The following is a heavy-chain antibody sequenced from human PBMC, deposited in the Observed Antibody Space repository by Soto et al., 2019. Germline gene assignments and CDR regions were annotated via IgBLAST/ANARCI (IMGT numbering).Heavy chain of an antibody. CDR3: ARHRGTISLTDY. Sequence: SETLSLTYTVSGGSISSYYWSWIRQPPGKGLEWIGYIYYSGSTNYNPSLKSRVTISVDTSKNQFSLKLSSVTAADTAVYYCARHRGTISLTDYWGQGTLVTVSS. J-gene: IGHJ4*02. V-gene: IGHV4-59*08. CDR2: IYYSGST. D-gene: IGHD3-9*01. CDR1: GGSISSYY.